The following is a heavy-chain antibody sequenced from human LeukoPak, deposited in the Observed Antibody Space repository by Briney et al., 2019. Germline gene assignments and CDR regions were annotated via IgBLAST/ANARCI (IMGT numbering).Heavy chain of an antibody. D-gene: IGHD6-13*01. CDR2: ISAYNGNT. CDR3: ARGRAAGVYYYYYYMDV. V-gene: IGHV1-18*01. Sequence: EASVKVSCKASGYTFTSYGISWVRQAPGQGLEWMGWISAYNGNTNYAQKLQGRVTMTTDTSTSTAYMELRSLRSDDTAVYYCARGRAAGVYYYYYYMDVWGKGTTVTVSS. J-gene: IGHJ6*03. CDR1: GYTFTSYG.